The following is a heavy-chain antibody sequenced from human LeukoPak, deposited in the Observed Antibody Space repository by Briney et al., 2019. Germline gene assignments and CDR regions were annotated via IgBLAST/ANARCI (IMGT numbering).Heavy chain of an antibody. Sequence: GGSLRLSCAASGFTFDDYAMHWVRQAPGKGLEWVSGISWNSGSIGYADSVKGRFTISRDNAKNSLYLQMNSLRAEDTALYYCAKDALWFGELSYFDYWGQGTLVTVSS. D-gene: IGHD3-10*01. CDR1: GFTFDDYA. V-gene: IGHV3-9*01. CDR2: ISWNSGSI. J-gene: IGHJ4*02. CDR3: AKDALWFGELSYFDY.